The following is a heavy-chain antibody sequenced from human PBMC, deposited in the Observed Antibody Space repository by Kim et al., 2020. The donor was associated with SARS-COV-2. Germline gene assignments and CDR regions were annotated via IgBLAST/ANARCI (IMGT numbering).Heavy chain of an antibody. J-gene: IGHJ3*02. CDR2: IYYSGST. D-gene: IGHD3-22*01. CDR1: GGSISSGGYY. V-gene: IGHV4-31*03. CDR3: ARARAITMIVVVTIDAFDI. Sequence: SETLSLTCTVSGGSISSGGYYWSWIRQHPGKGLEWIGYIYYSGSTYYNPSLKSRVTISVDTSKNQFSLKLSSVTAADTAVYYCARARAITMIVVVTIDAFDIWGQGPMVTVSS.